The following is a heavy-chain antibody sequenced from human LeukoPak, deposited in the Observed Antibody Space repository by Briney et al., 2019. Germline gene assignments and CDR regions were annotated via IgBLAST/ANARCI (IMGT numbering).Heavy chain of an antibody. J-gene: IGHJ3*01. CDR1: GFTFDDYA. D-gene: IGHD3-22*01. V-gene: IGHV3-9*01. Sequence: QSGGSLRLSCTVSGFTFDDYAMHWVRHTPGKGLEWVAGITWNRDNIGYGDSVKGRFTISRDNVKNVLYLQMNSLGPEDTALYCCAKDLSSAITSALVLDVWGQGTMVIVSS. CDR2: ITWNRDNI. CDR3: AKDLSSAITSALVLDV.